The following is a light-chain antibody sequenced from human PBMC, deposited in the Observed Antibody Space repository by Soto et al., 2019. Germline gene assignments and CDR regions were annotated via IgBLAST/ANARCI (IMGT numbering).Light chain of an antibody. V-gene: IGKV3-20*01. CDR1: QSVSSSY. CDR2: GAS. CDR3: QQYGSL. J-gene: IGKJ5*01. Sequence: EIVLTQSPGTLSLSPGERATLSCRASQSVSSSYLAWYQQKPGQAPRLLIYGASSRATGIPDRFSGSGSGTAFTLTISRLEPEDFAVYYCQQYGSLFGQGTRLEIK.